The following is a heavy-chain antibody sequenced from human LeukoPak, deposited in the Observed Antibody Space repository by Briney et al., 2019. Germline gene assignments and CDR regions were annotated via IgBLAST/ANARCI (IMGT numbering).Heavy chain of an antibody. J-gene: IGHJ6*02. CDR2: IYPGDSDT. CDR1: GYSFTSYW. CDR3: ARLSAGYCSGGSCYLLHGMDV. V-gene: IGHV5-51*01. D-gene: IGHD2-15*01. Sequence: GESLKISCKGSGYSFTSYWIGWVRQMPGKGLEWMGIIYPGDSDTRYSPSFQCQVTISAAQSIRTAYLQWSSLKPSDTAMYYCARLSAGYCSGGSCYLLHGMDVWGQGTTVTVSS.